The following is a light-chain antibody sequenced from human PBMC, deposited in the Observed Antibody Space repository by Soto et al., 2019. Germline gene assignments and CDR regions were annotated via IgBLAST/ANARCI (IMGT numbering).Light chain of an antibody. CDR3: NSYTGSSTYV. Sequence: QSLLTQPASVSGSPGQSITISCTGASSDVGGYNYVYWYQHHPGKVPKLLIYDVANRPSGVSDRFSGSKSGNTASLTISGLQAEDEADYYCNSYTGSSTYVFGTGTKVTVL. J-gene: IGLJ1*01. V-gene: IGLV2-14*03. CDR2: DVA. CDR1: SSDVGGYNY.